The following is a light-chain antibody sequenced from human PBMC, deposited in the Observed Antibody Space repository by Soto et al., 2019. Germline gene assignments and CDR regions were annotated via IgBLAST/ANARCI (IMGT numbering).Light chain of an antibody. J-gene: IGLJ2*01. Sequence: QSVLTQPPSVSAAPGQKVTISCSGSNSNIGNNYVSWYQQLPGTAPKLLIYDNNKRPSGIPDRFSGSKFGTSATLGITGLQTGDEADYYCGTWDSSLSAVVFGGGTKLTVL. CDR3: GTWDSSLSAVV. V-gene: IGLV1-51*01. CDR1: NSNIGNNY. CDR2: DNN.